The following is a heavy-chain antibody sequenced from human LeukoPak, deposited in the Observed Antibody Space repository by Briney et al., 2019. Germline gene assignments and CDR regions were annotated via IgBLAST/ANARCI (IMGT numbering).Heavy chain of an antibody. V-gene: IGHV4-59*11. J-gene: IGHJ4*02. Sequence: PSETPSLTCTVSGGSISSHYWSWIRQPPGKGLEWIGYIYYSGSTNYNPSLKSRVTISVDTSKNQFSLKLSSVTAADTAVYYCARADYVWGSYRSWGQGTLVTVSS. CDR1: GGSISSHY. CDR2: IYYSGST. D-gene: IGHD3-16*02. CDR3: ARADYVWGSYRS.